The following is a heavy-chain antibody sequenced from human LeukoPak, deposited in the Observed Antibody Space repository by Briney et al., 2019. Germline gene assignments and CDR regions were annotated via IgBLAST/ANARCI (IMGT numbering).Heavy chain of an antibody. CDR3: ARGGYYYDSSVSFDY. J-gene: IGHJ4*02. Sequence: SETLSLTCTVSGYSISSGYYWSWIRQPPGKGLEWIGEINHSGSTNYNPSLKSRVTISVDTSKNQFSLKLSSVTAADTAVYYCARGGYYYDSSVSFDYWGQGTLVTVSS. CDR2: INHSGST. D-gene: IGHD3-22*01. V-gene: IGHV4-38-2*02. CDR1: GYSISSGYY.